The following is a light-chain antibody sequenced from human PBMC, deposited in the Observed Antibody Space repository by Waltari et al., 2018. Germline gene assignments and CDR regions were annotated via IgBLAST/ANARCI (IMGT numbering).Light chain of an antibody. CDR1: QDISNY. V-gene: IGKV1-33*01. CDR2: DAS. CDR3: QHFIT. Sequence: DIQMTQSPSSLSASVGDRVTITCQASQDISNYLNWYQQKPGKAPKLLIYDASNLETGVPSRFSGSGSGTDFTFTISSLQPEDIATYYCQHFITFGQGTWLEIK. J-gene: IGKJ5*01.